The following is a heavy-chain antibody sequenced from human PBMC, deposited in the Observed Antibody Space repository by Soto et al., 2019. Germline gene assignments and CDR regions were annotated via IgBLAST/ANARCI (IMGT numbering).Heavy chain of an antibody. CDR3: ARTTYHYGAGSYSPEGY. CDR2: ISAYNGNT. D-gene: IGHD3-10*01. J-gene: IGHJ4*02. Sequence: QVQLVQSGAEVKKPGASVKVSCKASGYTFTSYGISWVRQAPGQGLEWMGWISAYNGNTNYAQKLQGRVTMTTDTPERPAQREMRSLRSDDTAVYYCARTTYHYGAGSYSPEGYWGQGTLVTVSS. V-gene: IGHV1-18*01. CDR1: GYTFTSYG.